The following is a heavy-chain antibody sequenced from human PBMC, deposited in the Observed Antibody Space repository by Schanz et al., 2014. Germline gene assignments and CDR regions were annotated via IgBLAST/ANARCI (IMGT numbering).Heavy chain of an antibody. V-gene: IGHV3-23*04. D-gene: IGHD2-15*01. Sequence: EVQLVESGGGLVKPGGSLRLSCATSGLTFTSAWMSWVRQAPGKGLEWVSVIGVDGTTTYYADSVKGRFTISRDNSKNTLYLQMNSLRAEDTAVYYCAKTPREYCNYDNCPNWFDSWGQGTLGTVSS. J-gene: IGHJ5*01. CDR1: GLTFTSAW. CDR3: AKTPREYCNYDNCPNWFDS. CDR2: IGVDGTTT.